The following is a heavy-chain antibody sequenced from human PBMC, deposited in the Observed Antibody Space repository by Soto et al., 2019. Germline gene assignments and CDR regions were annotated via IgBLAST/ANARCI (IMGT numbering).Heavy chain of an antibody. CDR3: PKDPRWTGTSRY. D-gene: IGHD1-7*01. CDR2: ISGSVSST. J-gene: IGHJ4*02. V-gene: IGHV3-23*01. CDR1: GFTFSSYA. Sequence: XECLSLSCLASGFTFSSYAMSWVRQAPGKGLEWVSAISGSVSSTYYADSVKGRFTISRDNSKNTLYLQMNSLRAEDTAVYYCPKDPRWTGTSRYWGQGALVTVSS.